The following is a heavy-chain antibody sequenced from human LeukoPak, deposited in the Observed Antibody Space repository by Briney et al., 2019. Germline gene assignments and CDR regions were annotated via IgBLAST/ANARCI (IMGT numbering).Heavy chain of an antibody. D-gene: IGHD3-22*01. J-gene: IGHJ5*02. CDR1: GGTFSSYA. CDR2: IIPIFGTA. CDR3: ARVTHDSSGYYYWFDP. Sequence: SVKVSCEASGGTFSSYAISWVRQAPGQGLEWMGGIIPIFGTANYAQKFQGRVTITTDESTSTAYMELSSLRSEDTAVYYCARVTHDSSGYYYWFDPWGQGTLVTVSS. V-gene: IGHV1-69*05.